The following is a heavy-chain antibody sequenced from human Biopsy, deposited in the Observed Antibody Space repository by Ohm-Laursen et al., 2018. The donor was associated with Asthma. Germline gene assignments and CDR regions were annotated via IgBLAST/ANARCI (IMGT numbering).Heavy chain of an antibody. CDR2: IYYNGRT. D-gene: IGHD1-1*01. J-gene: IGHJ3*02. CDR3: ARDGGLTSYPGTFRI. Sequence: SQTLSLTCTVSGGSMSSSSYYWDWIRQPPGKGLEWIGSIYYNGRTYYNPSLKSRVTISVDTSKKQLSLQLSSVTAADTAVYYCARDGGLTSYPGTFRIWGQGTMVTVSS. CDR1: GGSMSSSSYY. V-gene: IGHV4-39*02.